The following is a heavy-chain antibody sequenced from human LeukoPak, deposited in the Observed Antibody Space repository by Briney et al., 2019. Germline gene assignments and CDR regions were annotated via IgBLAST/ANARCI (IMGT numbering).Heavy chain of an antibody. J-gene: IGHJ6*02. Sequence: ASVKVSCKASGYTFTSYDINWVRQATGQGLEWMGWMNPNSGSTTFAQKFQGRVTMTRDTSTSTVYMELSSLRSEDTAVYYCASVSSFGVVSPNSMDVWGQGTTVTVSS. CDR2: MNPNSGST. CDR3: ASVSSFGVVSPNSMDV. D-gene: IGHD3-3*01. CDR1: GYTFTSYD. V-gene: IGHV1-8*01.